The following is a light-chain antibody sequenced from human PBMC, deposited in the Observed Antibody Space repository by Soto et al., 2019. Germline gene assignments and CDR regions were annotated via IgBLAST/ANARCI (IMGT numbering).Light chain of an antibody. V-gene: IGKV3-20*01. Sequence: EIVLTQSPGTLSLSPGERATLSCRASQSLSSRYLAWYQQKAGRAPMLLIYGASSTATGIPDRFSGIGSGTDFTLIISRLEPEDFAVYFCQQYGSSPNTFGQGTRLEIK. J-gene: IGKJ5*01. CDR2: GAS. CDR1: QSLSSRY. CDR3: QQYGSSPNT.